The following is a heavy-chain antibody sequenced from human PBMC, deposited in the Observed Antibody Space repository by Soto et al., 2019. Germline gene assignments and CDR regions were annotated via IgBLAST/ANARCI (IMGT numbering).Heavy chain of an antibody. V-gene: IGHV3-66*01. CDR2: IYSGGST. D-gene: IGHD3-16*01. CDR3: AAYSHKGY. CDR1: GFTVSNNY. Sequence: EEQLVESGGDLVQPGGSLRLSCAASGFTVSNNYMSWVRQAPGKGLEWVSLIYSGGSTYYADSVKGRFTISRDSSKNTLYLQMNSLRAEDTAMYYCAAYSHKGYWGLGTLVTVSS. J-gene: IGHJ4*02.